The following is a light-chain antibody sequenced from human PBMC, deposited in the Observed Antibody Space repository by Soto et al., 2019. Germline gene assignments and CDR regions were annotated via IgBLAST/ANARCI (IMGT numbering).Light chain of an antibody. CDR1: SSNIGGNS. CDR2: DDN. J-gene: IGLJ1*01. V-gene: IGLV1-51*01. CDR3: GSWDSSLSAYV. Sequence: QSVLTQPPSVSAAPGQKVTISCSGSSSNIGGNSVSWYQQLPGTAPKPPIYDDNKRPSGIPDRFSGSKSGTSATLGITGFQTGDEADYYCGSWDSSLSAYVFGTGTKVTVL.